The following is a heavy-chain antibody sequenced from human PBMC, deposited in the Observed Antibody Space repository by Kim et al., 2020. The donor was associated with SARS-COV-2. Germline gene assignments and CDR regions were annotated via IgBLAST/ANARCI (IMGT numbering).Heavy chain of an antibody. Sequence: GGSLRLSCAASGFTFSSYGMHWVRQAPGKGLEWVAVIWYDGSNKYYADSVKGRFTISRDNSKITLYLQMNSLRAEDTAVYYCARDGGYSYGDSNYYYYGMDVWGQGTTVTVSS. CDR3: ARDGGYSYGDSNYYYYGMDV. V-gene: IGHV3-33*08. CDR1: GFTFSSYG. D-gene: IGHD5-18*01. CDR2: IWYDGSNK. J-gene: IGHJ6*02.